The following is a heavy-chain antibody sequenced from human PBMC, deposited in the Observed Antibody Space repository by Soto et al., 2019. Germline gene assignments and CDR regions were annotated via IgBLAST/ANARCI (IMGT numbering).Heavy chain of an antibody. D-gene: IGHD6-19*01. J-gene: IGHJ4*02. CDR1: GGSISSYY. Sequence: PSETLSLTCTVSGGSISSYYWSWIRQPPGKGLEWIGYIYYSGSTNYNPSLKSRVTISVDTSKNQFSLKLSSVTAADTAVYYCAREGYSSGWSAYYFDYWGQGTLVTVSS. CDR2: IYYSGST. CDR3: AREGYSSGWSAYYFDY. V-gene: IGHV4-59*01.